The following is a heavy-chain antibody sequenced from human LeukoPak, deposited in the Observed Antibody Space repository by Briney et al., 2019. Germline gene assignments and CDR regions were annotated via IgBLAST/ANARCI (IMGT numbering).Heavy chain of an antibody. D-gene: IGHD3-10*01. V-gene: IGHV3-66*01. Sequence: PGGSLRLSCAASGFTVSNKYMNWVRQAPGKGLEWVSVIYSGGSTYYADSVKGRFTISRDNSKNTLYLQMNSLRAEDTAVYYCARERYGSGSYYRYYENWGQGTLVTVSS. CDR3: ARERYGSGSYYRYYEN. CDR1: GFTVSNKY. J-gene: IGHJ4*02. CDR2: IYSGGST.